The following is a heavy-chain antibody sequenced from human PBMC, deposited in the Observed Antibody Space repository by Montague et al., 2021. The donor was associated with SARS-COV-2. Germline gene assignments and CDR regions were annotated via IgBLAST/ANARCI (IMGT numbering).Heavy chain of an antibody. CDR3: VREKYYFDDSGSK. CDR1: GGSISGYY. V-gene: IGHV4-59*01. CDR2: VYHTGST. Sequence: SETLSLTCTVSGGSISGYYWSWVRQPPGKGLEWIGYVYHTGSTNYNPSLKSRVTLSIDTSKNQFSLNLTSVMAADTAVYYCVREKYYFDDSGSKWGQGTLVTV. D-gene: IGHD3-22*01. J-gene: IGHJ4*02.